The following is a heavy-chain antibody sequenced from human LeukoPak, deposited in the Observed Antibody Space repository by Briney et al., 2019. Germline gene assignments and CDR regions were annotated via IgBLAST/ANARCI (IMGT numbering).Heavy chain of an antibody. J-gene: IGHJ4*02. Sequence: DPSETLSLTCTVSGGSISSSSYYWGWIRQPPGKGLEWIGSIYYSGSTYYNPPLKSRVTISVDTSKNQFSLKLSSVTAADTAVYYCVAGTTSSSTFDYWGQGTLVTVSS. CDR1: GGSISSSSYY. CDR2: IYYSGST. D-gene: IGHD1-7*01. CDR3: VAGTTSSSTFDY. V-gene: IGHV4-39*01.